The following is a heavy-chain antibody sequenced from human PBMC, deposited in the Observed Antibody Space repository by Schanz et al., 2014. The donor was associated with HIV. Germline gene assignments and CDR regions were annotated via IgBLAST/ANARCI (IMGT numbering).Heavy chain of an antibody. V-gene: IGHV3-48*02. CDR2: ISSSSSTI. J-gene: IGHJ6*02. CDR3: ARSPSYGMDV. CDR1: GFTSSSYA. Sequence: VQLVESGGGVVQPGKSLRLSCVASGFTSSSYAMYWARQAPGKGLEWVSYISSSSSTIYYADSVKGRFTISRDNAKNSLSLQMHSLRDDDTAVYYCARSPSYGMDVWGQGTTVTVSS.